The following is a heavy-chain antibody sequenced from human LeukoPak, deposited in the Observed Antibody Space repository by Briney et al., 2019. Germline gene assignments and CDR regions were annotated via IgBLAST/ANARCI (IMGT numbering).Heavy chain of an antibody. V-gene: IGHV4-34*01. D-gene: IGHD3-10*01. CDR2: INHSGST. CDR1: GGSFSVYY. J-gene: IGHJ3*02. CDR3: ARDLDYYGSGSYYNRGDAFDI. Sequence: SETLSLTCAVYGGSFSVYYWSWIRQPPGKGLEWIGEINHSGSTNYNPSLKSRVTISVDTSKNQFSLKLSSVTAADTAVYYCARDLDYYGSGSYYNRGDAFDIWGQGTMVTVSS.